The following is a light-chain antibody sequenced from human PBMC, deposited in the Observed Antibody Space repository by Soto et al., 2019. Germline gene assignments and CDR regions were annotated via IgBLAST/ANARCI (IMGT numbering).Light chain of an antibody. Sequence: EVVMTQSPATLSMSPGETVTLSCRASQSVNNNIAWYQQKPGQSPTLLIYVASTRATGVPARFSGSGFGTEFTFTITNLQSEDSAVYYCQQYNNRPPWTFGQGTKVDNK. CDR2: VAS. J-gene: IGKJ1*01. CDR3: QQYNNRPPWT. V-gene: IGKV3-15*01. CDR1: QSVNNN.